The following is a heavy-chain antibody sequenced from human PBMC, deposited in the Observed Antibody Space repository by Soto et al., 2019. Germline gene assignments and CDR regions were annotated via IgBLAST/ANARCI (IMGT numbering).Heavy chain of an antibody. Sequence: VKVSCKASGYTFTSYYMHWVRQAPGQGLEWMGIINPSGGSTSYAQKFQGRVTMTRDTSTSTVYMELSSLRSEDTAVYYCARDQDDYYGSGSYLGGMDVWGQGTTVTVSS. CDR1: GYTFTSYY. J-gene: IGHJ6*02. D-gene: IGHD3-10*01. V-gene: IGHV1-46*01. CDR2: INPSGGST. CDR3: ARDQDDYYGSGSYLGGMDV.